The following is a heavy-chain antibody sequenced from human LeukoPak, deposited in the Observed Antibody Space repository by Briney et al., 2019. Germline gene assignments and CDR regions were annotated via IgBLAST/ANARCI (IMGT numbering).Heavy chain of an antibody. D-gene: IGHD4-17*01. J-gene: IGHJ4*02. V-gene: IGHV3-21*01. Sequence: GGSLRLSCAASGFTFSSYSMNWVRQAPGKGLEWVSSISSSSSYIYYADSVKGRFTISRDNAKNSLYLHMNSLRAEDTAVYYCATALDYNDSRDYWGQGTVVTVSS. CDR1: GFTFSSYS. CDR3: ATALDYNDSRDY. CDR2: ISSSSSYI.